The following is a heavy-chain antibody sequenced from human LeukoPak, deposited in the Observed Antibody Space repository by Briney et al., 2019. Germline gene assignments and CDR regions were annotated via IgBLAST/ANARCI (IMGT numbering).Heavy chain of an antibody. CDR1: GGTFSSYA. J-gene: IGHJ3*02. CDR2: IIPILGIA. CDR3: ARGGYYDFWSGYLDAFDI. Sequence: SVKVSCKASGGTFSSYAISWVRQAPGQGLEWMGRIIPILGIANYAQKFQGRVTMTRDTSISTAYMELSRLRSDDTAVYYCARGGYYDFWSGYLDAFDIWGQGTMVTVSS. V-gene: IGHV1-69*04. D-gene: IGHD3-3*01.